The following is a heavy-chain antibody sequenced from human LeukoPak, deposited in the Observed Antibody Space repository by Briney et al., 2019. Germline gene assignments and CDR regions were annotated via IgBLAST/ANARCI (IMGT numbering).Heavy chain of an antibody. CDR3: TLVPPNP. D-gene: IGHD1-26*01. CDR2: IYSGGST. CDR1: GFTVSSNY. Sequence: GGSLRLSCAASGFTVSSNYMSWVRQAPGKGLEWVSVIYSGGSTYYADSVKGRFTISRDNSKNTLYLQMNNLRAEDTAVYYCTLVPPNPWGQGTLVTVSS. J-gene: IGHJ5*02. V-gene: IGHV3-66*01.